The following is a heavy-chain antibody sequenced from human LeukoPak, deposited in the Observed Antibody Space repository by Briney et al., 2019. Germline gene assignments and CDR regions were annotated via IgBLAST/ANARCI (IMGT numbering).Heavy chain of an antibody. Sequence: GGSLRLSCAASGFTFSSYGMHWVRQAPGKGLKWVAVISYDGSNKYYADSVKGRFTISRDNSKNTLYLQMNSLRAEDTAVYYCANPLIAAAGTGYWGQGTLVTVSS. CDR2: ISYDGSNK. V-gene: IGHV3-30*18. D-gene: IGHD6-13*01. J-gene: IGHJ4*02. CDR1: GFTFSSYG. CDR3: ANPLIAAAGTGY.